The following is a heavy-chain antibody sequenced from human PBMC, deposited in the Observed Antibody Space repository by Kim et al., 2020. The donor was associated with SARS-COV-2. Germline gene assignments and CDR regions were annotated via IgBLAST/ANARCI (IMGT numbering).Heavy chain of an antibody. CDR1: GGTFSSYA. Sequence: SVKVSCKASGGTFSSYAISWVRQAPGQGLEWMGRIIPILGIANYAQKFQGRVTITADKSTSTAYMELSSLRSEDTAVYYCARPRGQSSGWFPFDYWGQGTLVTVSS. J-gene: IGHJ4*02. D-gene: IGHD6-19*01. CDR2: IIPILGIA. CDR3: ARPRGQSSGWFPFDY. V-gene: IGHV1-69*04.